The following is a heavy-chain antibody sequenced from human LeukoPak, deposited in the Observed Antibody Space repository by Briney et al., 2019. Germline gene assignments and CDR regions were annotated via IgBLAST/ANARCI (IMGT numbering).Heavy chain of an antibody. Sequence: GLSVQLLCKASGGYFDRYGISWVRQASGQGLEGMVRIIPLGEEVIYSQQFQGRLTISGDSFTRDAYMELSRLRPDYIAVFFCSREMSPPGVLVTAVYGLDVWGQGTTVTVSS. CDR3: SREMSPPGVLVTAVYGLDV. V-gene: IGHV1-69*04. J-gene: IGHJ6*02. CDR2: IIPLGEEV. D-gene: IGHD2-21*02. CDR1: GGYFDRYG.